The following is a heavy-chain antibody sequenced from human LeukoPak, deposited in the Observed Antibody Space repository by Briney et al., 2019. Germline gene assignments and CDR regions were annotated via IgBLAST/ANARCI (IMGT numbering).Heavy chain of an antibody. CDR2: INHSGST. CDR1: GGSFSGYY. J-gene: IGHJ4*02. V-gene: IGHV4-34*01. CDR3: ARGLRVQWLAPRGNYYFDY. D-gene: IGHD6-19*01. Sequence: SETLSLTCAVYGGSFSGYYWSWIRQPPGKGLEWIGEINHSGSTNYNPSLKSRVTISVDTSKNQFSLKLSSVTAADTAVYYCARGLRVQWLAPRGNYYFDYWGQGTLVTVSS.